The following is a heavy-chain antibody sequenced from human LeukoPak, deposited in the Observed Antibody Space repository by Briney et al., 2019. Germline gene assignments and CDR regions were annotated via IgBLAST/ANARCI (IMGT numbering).Heavy chain of an antibody. J-gene: IGHJ6*02. Sequence: PSETLSLTCTVSGGSINSFFWSWIRQPPGKGLEWIGYISFSGITNYNPSLQSRVSMSVDTSKNEFSLRLSSVTAADTAVYYCARGGSRQNFYYYGLDVWGQGTTVTVSS. CDR2: ISFSGIT. D-gene: IGHD6-25*01. CDR3: ARGGSRQNFYYYGLDV. CDR1: GGSINSFF. V-gene: IGHV4-59*01.